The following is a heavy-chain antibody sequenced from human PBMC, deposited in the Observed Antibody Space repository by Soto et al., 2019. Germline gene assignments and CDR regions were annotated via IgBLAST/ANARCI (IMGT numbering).Heavy chain of an antibody. CDR3: AKDYHYYGKGPRYYGMDV. CDR1: GFTFSSYG. V-gene: IGHV3-30*18. Sequence: PGGSLRLSCAASGFTFSSYGMHWVRQAPGKGLEWVAVISYAGINKYYADSVKGRFTISRDNSKNTLYLQMNSLTAEDTAVYYCAKDYHYYGKGPRYYGMDVWGQGTTVTVSS. CDR2: ISYAGINK. D-gene: IGHD3-10*01. J-gene: IGHJ6*02.